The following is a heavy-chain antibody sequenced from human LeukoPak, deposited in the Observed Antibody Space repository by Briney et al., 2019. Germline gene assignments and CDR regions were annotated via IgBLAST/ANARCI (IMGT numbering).Heavy chain of an antibody. Sequence: GGSLRLSCAASGFSFGNYWMSWVRQAPDKGLEWVANINQDGGERHYVGSVRGRVTISRDNAKNSLFLQMNSPRVEDTAVYFCAREGSSAISHAADYWGQGTRVTVSS. V-gene: IGHV3-7*01. D-gene: IGHD2-2*01. J-gene: IGHJ4*02. CDR2: INQDGGER. CDR3: AREGSSAISHAADY. CDR1: GFSFGNYW.